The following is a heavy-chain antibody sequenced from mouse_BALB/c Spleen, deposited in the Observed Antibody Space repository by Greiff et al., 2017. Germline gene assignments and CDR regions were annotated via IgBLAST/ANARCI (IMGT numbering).Heavy chain of an antibody. V-gene: IGHV5-6-5*01. CDR1: GFTFSSYA. CDR3: AKGYDYGNWFAY. CDR2: ISSGGST. D-gene: IGHD2-4*01. J-gene: IGHJ3*01. Sequence: EVQRVESGGGLVKPGGSLKLSCAASGFTFSSYAMSWVRQTPEKRLEWVASISSGGSTYYPDSVKGRFTISRDNARNILYLQMSSLRSEDTAIYYCAKGYDYGNWFAYWGQGTLVTVSA.